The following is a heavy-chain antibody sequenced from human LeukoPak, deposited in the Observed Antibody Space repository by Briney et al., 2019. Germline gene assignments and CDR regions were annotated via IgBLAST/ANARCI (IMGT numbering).Heavy chain of an antibody. D-gene: IGHD3-10*01. CDR3: ATRHDSGNHFILGFDY. V-gene: IGHV3-30*04. Sequence: GGSLRLSCKNPGSTSGSYAVHWFRQAPAKGLNGVAVLSYDGSSKYYAGSVKGRFTISRDNSKNTLYLHMNSLRPEDTAVYYCATRHDSGNHFILGFDYWGHGTLVTVS. CDR1: GSTSGSYA. J-gene: IGHJ4*01. CDR2: LSYDGSSK.